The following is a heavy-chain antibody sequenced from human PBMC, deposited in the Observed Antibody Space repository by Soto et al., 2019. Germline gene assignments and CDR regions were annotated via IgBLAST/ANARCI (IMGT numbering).Heavy chain of an antibody. V-gene: IGHV1-69*13. Sequence: ASVKVSCKASGGTFSSYAISWVRQAPGQGLEWMGGIIPIFGTANYAQKFQGRVTITAGESTSTAYMELSSLRSEDTAVYYCARASNREYCSGGSCFFFDYWGQGTLVTVSS. CDR3: ARASNREYCSGGSCFFFDY. D-gene: IGHD2-15*01. CDR1: GGTFSSYA. CDR2: IIPIFGTA. J-gene: IGHJ4*02.